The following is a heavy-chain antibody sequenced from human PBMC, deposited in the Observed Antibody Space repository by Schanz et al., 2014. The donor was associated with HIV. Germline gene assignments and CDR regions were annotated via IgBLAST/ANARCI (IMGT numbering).Heavy chain of an antibody. V-gene: IGHV3-30*03. D-gene: IGHD6-19*01. Sequence: QVQLVESGGGVVQPGRSLRLSCAASGFTFSSYGMHWVRQAPGKGLEWVAVISYDGSNKYYADSVKGRFTISRDNSKTTLYLQMDSLRAEDTAVYFCARGSWYSGGWYDDYNYYDVDVWGQGTTVIVSS. CDR2: ISYDGSNK. J-gene: IGHJ6*02. CDR1: GFTFSSYG. CDR3: ARGSWYSGGWYDDYNYYDVDV.